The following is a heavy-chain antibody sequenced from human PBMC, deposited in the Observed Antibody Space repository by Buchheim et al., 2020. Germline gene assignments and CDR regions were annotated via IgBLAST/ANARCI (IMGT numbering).Heavy chain of an antibody. CDR1: GFTFSDYY. Sequence: QVHLVESGGGLVKPGGSLRLSCAASGFTFSDYYMSWIRQAPGKGLEWISYISTSGTTIYHADSVKGRFTISRDNAQNSLTLQMNSLRAEDTAVYYCARDRPLYTGYDLLDYWGQGTL. CDR3: ARDRPLYTGYDLLDY. J-gene: IGHJ4*02. CDR2: ISTSGTTI. V-gene: IGHV3-11*01. D-gene: IGHD5-12*01.